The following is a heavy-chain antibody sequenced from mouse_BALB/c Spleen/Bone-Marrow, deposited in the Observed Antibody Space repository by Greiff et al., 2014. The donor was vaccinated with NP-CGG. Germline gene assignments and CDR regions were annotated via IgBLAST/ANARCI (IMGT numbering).Heavy chain of an antibody. CDR3: ARFGRYYFDY. V-gene: IGHV1-54*01. CDR1: GYAFTNYL. CDR2: INPGSGGA. Sequence: QVHVKQSGAELVRPGTAVNVSCKASGYAFTNYLIEWVKQRPGQGLEWIGVINPGSGGANYNEKFKGKATLTADKSSSTAYMQLXSLTSDDSAVYFCARFGRYYFDYWGQGTTLTVSS. J-gene: IGHJ2*01.